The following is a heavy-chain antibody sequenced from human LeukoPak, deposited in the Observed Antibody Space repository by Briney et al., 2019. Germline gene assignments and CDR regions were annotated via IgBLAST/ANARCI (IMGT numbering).Heavy chain of an antibody. J-gene: IGHJ4*02. CDR2: IIPVFATT. V-gene: IGHV1-69*05. CDR1: GGTFSSYA. Sequence: EASVTVSCKASGGTFSSYAVSWVRQAPGLGLEWMGGIIPVFATTNYPQKFQGRVTMTRNTSISTAYMELSSLRSEDTAVYYCATGGSNWNYQYYFEYWGQGTLVTVSS. CDR3: ATGGSNWNYQYYFEY. D-gene: IGHD1-7*01.